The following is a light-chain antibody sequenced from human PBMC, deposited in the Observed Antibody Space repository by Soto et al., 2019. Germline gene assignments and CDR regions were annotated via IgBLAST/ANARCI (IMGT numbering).Light chain of an antibody. J-gene: IGKJ4*01. V-gene: IGKV1-39*01. Sequence: DIQMTQSPSSLSASAGDTVTITCRASQNIAEYLTWYQQKPGKAPKLLMYSSSILHDGVSSRFSGDGSGTAFTLTITGLQPEDFATYYCLQTFTTHITLGGGTTVEVK. CDR1: QNIAEY. CDR3: LQTFTTHIT. CDR2: SSS.